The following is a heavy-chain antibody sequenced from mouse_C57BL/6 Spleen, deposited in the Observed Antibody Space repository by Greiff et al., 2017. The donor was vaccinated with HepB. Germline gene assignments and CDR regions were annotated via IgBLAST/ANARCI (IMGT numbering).Heavy chain of an antibody. CDR2: IDPSDSYT. V-gene: IGHV1-69*01. CDR3: ARSDDYGSSWAY. Sequence: QVQLQQPGAELVMPGASVKLSCKASGYTFTTYWMHWVKQRPGQGLEWIGEIDPSDSYTNYNQKFKGKSTLTVDKSSSTAYMQLSSLTSEDSAVYYCARSDDYGSSWAYWGQGTLVTVSA. J-gene: IGHJ3*01. CDR1: GYTFTTYW. D-gene: IGHD1-1*01.